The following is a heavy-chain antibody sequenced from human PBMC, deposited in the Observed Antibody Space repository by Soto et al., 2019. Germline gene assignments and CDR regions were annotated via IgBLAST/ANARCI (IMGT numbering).Heavy chain of an antibody. D-gene: IGHD5-12*01. J-gene: IGHJ4*02. Sequence: PSETLSLTCSVSGASIKSGDNFWTWIRQRPGKGLEWIGYIYRDGATYYNPSLKSRVSLSVDTSKSQFSLRVTSVTAADTAIYSCARHEYRGLADRFDYWGQGTLVTVSS. CDR1: GASIKSGDNF. V-gene: IGHV4-31*02. CDR2: IYRDGAT. CDR3: ARHEYRGLADRFDY.